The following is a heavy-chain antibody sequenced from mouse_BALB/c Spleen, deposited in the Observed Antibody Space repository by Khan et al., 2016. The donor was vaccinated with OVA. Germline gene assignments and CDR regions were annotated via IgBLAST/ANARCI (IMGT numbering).Heavy chain of an antibody. CDR2: IWTGGST. Sequence: QVQLKESGPGLVAPSQSLSITCTVSGFSLTSYGVHWVRQPPGKGLEWLGVIWTGGSTNYNSALMSRLSISKDNSKSQVFLKMNSLQTDDTAMYYCARYYGNYGWYFDVWGAGTTVTVS. D-gene: IGHD2-1*01. J-gene: IGHJ1*01. V-gene: IGHV2-9*02. CDR1: GFSLTSYG. CDR3: ARYYGNYGWYFDV.